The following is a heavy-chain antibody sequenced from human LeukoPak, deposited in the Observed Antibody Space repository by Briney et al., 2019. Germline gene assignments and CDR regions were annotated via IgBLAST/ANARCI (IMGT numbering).Heavy chain of an antibody. J-gene: IGHJ4*02. CDR1: GGSISSYY. CDR3: ARGIAVGFDY. CDR2: IYYTGST. V-gene: IGHV4-59*01. D-gene: IGHD6-19*01. Sequence: SETLSLTCTVSGGSISSYYWSWIRQPPGKGLEWIGYIYYTGSTNYNPSLKSRVTISVDTSKNQFSLKLSSVTAADTAVYYCARGIAVGFDYWGQGTLVSVSS.